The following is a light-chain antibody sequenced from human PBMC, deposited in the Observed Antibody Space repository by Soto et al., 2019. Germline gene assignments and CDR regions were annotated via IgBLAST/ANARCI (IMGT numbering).Light chain of an antibody. Sequence: SYELTQPPSVSVAPGKTARITCGGTNLGSKSVHWYQQKPGQAPVLVIYYDSDRPSGIPERFSGSNSGNTATLTISRVEAGDEADYYCQVWDSSSEHNVFGTGTKLTVL. J-gene: IGLJ1*01. CDR3: QVWDSSSEHNV. CDR2: YDS. CDR1: NLGSKS. V-gene: IGLV3-21*04.